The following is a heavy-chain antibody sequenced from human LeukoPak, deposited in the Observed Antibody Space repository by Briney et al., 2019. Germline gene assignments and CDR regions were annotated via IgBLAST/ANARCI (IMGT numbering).Heavy chain of an antibody. Sequence: GGSLRLSCAASGFTFSSYAMSWVRQAPGKGLEWVSAISGSGGSTYYADSVKGRFTISRDNSKNTLYLQMNSLRAEDTAVYYCAKDAYSSGWYSIGAFDYWGQGTLATVSS. CDR2: ISGSGGST. D-gene: IGHD6-19*01. CDR1: GFTFSSYA. J-gene: IGHJ4*02. V-gene: IGHV3-23*01. CDR3: AKDAYSSGWYSIGAFDY.